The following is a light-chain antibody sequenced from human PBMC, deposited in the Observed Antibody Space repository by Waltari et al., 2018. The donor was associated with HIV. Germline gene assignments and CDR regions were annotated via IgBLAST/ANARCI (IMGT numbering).Light chain of an antibody. Sequence: QSALTQPASVAGSPGQSITISCTGTSSDIGGSDYVSWYQQHPGKAPKLMIFDVNKRPSGVPARFSGSKSGHTASLTISGLQADDEADYYCCSYAGSYTEIFGGGTKLTVL. CDR1: SSDIGGSDY. V-gene: IGLV2-11*01. CDR2: DVN. J-gene: IGLJ2*01. CDR3: CSYAGSYTEI.